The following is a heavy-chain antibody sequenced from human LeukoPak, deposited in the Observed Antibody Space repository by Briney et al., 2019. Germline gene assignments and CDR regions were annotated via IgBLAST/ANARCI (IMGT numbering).Heavy chain of an antibody. J-gene: IGHJ4*02. Sequence: VAAISYDGSYKYYADTVKGRFTISRDNSKNTLFLQMNSLSDDDTAVYSCARITSFYYFDYWGQGTLVTVSS. CDR3: ARITSFYYFDY. V-gene: IGHV3-30*01. D-gene: IGHD1-20*01. CDR2: ISYDGSYK.